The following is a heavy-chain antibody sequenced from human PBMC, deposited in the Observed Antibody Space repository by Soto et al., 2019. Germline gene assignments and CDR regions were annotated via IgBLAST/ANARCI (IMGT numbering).Heavy chain of an antibody. CDR1: GYTFTSYY. J-gene: IGHJ4*02. Sequence: ASVKVSCKASGYTFTSYYMHWVRQAPGQGLEWMGIINPSGGSTSYAQKFQGRVTMTRDTSTSTVYMELSSLRSEDTAAYYCAREKDYDILTGFVPYFDYWGQGTLVTVSS. CDR2: INPSGGST. V-gene: IGHV1-46*01. CDR3: AREKDYDILTGFVPYFDY. D-gene: IGHD3-9*01.